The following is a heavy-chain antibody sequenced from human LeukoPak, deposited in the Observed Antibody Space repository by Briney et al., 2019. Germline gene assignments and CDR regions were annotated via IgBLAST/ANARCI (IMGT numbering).Heavy chain of an antibody. CDR3: ARGYGSGSYFLNWFDP. CDR1: GYTFTSYA. V-gene: IGHV1-3*01. D-gene: IGHD3-10*01. CDR2: INAGNGNT. J-gene: IGHJ5*02. Sequence: ASVKVSCKASGYTFTSYAMHWVRQAPGQRLEWMGWINAGNGNTKYSQKFQGRVTITADESTSTAYMELSSLRSEDTAVYYCARGYGSGSYFLNWFDPWGQGTLVTVSS.